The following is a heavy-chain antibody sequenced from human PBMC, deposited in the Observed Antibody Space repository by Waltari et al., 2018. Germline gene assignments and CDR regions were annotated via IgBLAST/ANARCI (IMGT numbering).Heavy chain of an antibody. Sequence: EVQQVASGGGLFQPGGSLRPACAASGCTCRLHGLPGVRQAPGKGLVWVLRRNSDGRSTSYAESVKGRFTMSKDNAKNTVYLKMSSLRAEDTAIYYCARGARRTTVTAGWWYFDLWGRGTLVTVSS. D-gene: IGHD4-17*01. J-gene: IGHJ2*01. CDR2: RNSDGRST. CDR1: GCTCRLHG. V-gene: IGHV3-74*01. CDR3: ARGARRTTVTAGWWYFDL.